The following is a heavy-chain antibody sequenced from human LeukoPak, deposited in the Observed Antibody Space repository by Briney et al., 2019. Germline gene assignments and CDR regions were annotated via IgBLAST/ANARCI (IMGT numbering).Heavy chain of an antibody. J-gene: IGHJ4*02. V-gene: IGHV3-30*04. CDR2: ISHDGSNK. D-gene: IGHD3-22*01. CDR3: ARAYYVSRGYLSGYCDY. Sequence: GGSLTLSCAASGFTFSSSAMHGLRQAPGKGLEGVAVISHDGSNKYYAGPVKGRFTISRDNSQNTLFLQMNNLRAEDTAVYSCARAYYVSRGYLSGYCDYWGQGPLVSVS. CDR1: GFTFSSSA.